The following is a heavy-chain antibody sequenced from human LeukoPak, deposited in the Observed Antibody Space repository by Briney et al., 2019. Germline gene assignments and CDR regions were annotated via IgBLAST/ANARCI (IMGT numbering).Heavy chain of an antibody. D-gene: IGHD5-12*01. CDR3: ARVATIPYYFDY. J-gene: IGHJ4*02. CDR2: IKQDGSEK. CDR1: GFTFSSYS. V-gene: IGHV3-7*01. Sequence: GGSLRLSCAASGFTFSSYSMNWVRQAPGKGLEWVANIKQDGSEKYYVDSVKGRFTISRDNAKNSLYLQMNSLRAEDTAVYYCARVATIPYYFDYWGQGTLVTVSS.